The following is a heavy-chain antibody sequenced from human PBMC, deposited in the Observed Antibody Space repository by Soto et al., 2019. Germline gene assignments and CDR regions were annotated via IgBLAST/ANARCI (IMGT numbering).Heavy chain of an antibody. V-gene: IGHV6-1*01. CDR1: GHSVYTNTPA. Sequence: PSQTLSLTCAISGHSVYTNTPARNGIRSFTSRGLECLGRTYYRSNWRHDYAVSVKSRITVNPDTSKNHFSLQLNSVTPDDTAVYYCARGVAGSGFDLWGQGTLVTVS. CDR3: ARGVAGSGFDL. CDR2: TYYRSNWRH. D-gene: IGHD6-19*01. J-gene: IGHJ4*02.